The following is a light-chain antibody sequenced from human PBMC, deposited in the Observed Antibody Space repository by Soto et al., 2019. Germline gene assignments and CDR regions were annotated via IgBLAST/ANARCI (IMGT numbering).Light chain of an antibody. CDR1: QYISSY. V-gene: IGKV1-39*01. CDR3: QQSYSNVALT. J-gene: IGKJ4*01. CDR2: AAS. Sequence: IQMTQSPSSLSASVGDRFTITCRSSQYISSYLNWYQQKPGKAPKVLIYAASTLQSGVPSRFSGSGSGTDFTLTISNLQPEDFATYYCQQSYSNVALTFGGGTKVDIK.